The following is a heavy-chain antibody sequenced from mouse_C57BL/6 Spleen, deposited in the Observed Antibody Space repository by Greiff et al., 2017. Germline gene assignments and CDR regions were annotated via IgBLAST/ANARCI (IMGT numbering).Heavy chain of an antibody. Sequence: VQLQQSGAELVKPGASVTISCKASGYAFSSYWMNWVKQRPGKGLEWIGQIYPGDGDTNYNGKFKGKATLTADKSSSTAYMQLSSLTSEDSAVYFCARDGSSYWYFDVWGTGTTVTVSS. CDR1: GYAFSSYW. CDR2: IYPGDGDT. CDR3: ARDGSSYWYFDV. J-gene: IGHJ1*03. D-gene: IGHD1-1*01. V-gene: IGHV1-80*01.